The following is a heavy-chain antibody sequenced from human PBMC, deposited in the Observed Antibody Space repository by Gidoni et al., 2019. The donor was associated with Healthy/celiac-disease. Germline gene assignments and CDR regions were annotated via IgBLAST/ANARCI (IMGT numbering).Heavy chain of an antibody. CDR2: ISGSGGST. J-gene: IGHJ6*02. CDR1: GFTFSSYA. V-gene: IGHV3-23*01. D-gene: IGHD3-10*01. Sequence: EVQLLESGGGLVQPGGSLRLSCAASGFTFSSYAMSWVRQAPGKGLEWVSAISGSGGSTYYEDSVKGRFTISRDNSKNTLYLQMNSLRAEDTAVYYCAKGGQYYYYYYGMDVWGQGTTVTVSS. CDR3: AKGGQYYYYYYGMDV.